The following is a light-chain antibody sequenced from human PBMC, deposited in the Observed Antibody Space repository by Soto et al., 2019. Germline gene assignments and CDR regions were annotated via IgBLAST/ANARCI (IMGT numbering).Light chain of an antibody. J-gene: IGKJ4*01. CDR1: QSVTDF. Sequence: EIVLTQSPATLSLSPGERATLSCRASQSVTDFLAWYQQKPGQAPRLLIYDASNRATGVPARFSGSGSGTDFTLTISSLEPVDSAVYYCQQRSGWPPLTFGGGTKVAIK. CDR2: DAS. CDR3: QQRSGWPPLT. V-gene: IGKV3-11*01.